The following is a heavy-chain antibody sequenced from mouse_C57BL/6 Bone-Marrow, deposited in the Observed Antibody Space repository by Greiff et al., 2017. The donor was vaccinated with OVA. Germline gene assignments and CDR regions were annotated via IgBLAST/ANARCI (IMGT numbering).Heavy chain of an antibody. CDR3: ARDLYFDY. J-gene: IGHJ2*01. Sequence: QVQLKESGPGLLQPSQTLSLSCSFSGFSLSTFGMGVGWISQPSGQGLEWLAHIWWDDDESNNPALNRRLTISKDTAKNQVFLKIANVDTADTATYYCARDLYFDYWGQGTTLTVSS. CDR2: IWWDDDE. V-gene: IGHV8-8*01. CDR1: GFSLSTFGMG.